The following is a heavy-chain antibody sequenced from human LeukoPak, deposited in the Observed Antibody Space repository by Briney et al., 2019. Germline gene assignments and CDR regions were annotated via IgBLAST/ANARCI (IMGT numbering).Heavy chain of an antibody. CDR2: IASDGGAK. CDR3: AREAAWGQWYFDL. D-gene: IGHD6-19*01. CDR1: GFPFHDHG. V-gene: IGHV3-30*03. Sequence: PGGSLRLSCVASGFPFHDHGIQWVRQAPGKGLEWVAVIASDGGAKVYADFVKGRFTLSRDNSKNTVFVQMNSLSVEDTAVYYCAREAAWGQWYFDLWGQGAPVTVSS. J-gene: IGHJ4*02.